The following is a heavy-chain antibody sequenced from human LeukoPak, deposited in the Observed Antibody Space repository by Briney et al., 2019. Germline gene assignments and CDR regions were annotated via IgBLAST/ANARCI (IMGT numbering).Heavy chain of an antibody. J-gene: IGHJ4*02. CDR3: AKVAGICFGEFIADY. CDR2: IIPILGIA. Sequence: ASVKVSCKASGGTFSSYAISWVRQAPGQGLEGMGRIIPILGIANYAQKFQGRVTITADKSTSTAYMELSSLRSGDTAVYYCAKVAGICFGEFIADYWGQGTLVTVSS. V-gene: IGHV1-69*04. D-gene: IGHD3-10*01. CDR1: GGTFSSYA.